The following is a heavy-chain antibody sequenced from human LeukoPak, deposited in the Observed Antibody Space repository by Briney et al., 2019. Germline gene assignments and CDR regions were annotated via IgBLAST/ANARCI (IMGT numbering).Heavy chain of an antibody. CDR1: GDSVSSNSAA. CDR3: ARDNYYDSSGYSWWYFDY. CDR2: TYYRSKWYN. Sequence: SQTLSLTCAISGDSVSSNSAAWNWIRQSPSRGLEWLGRTYYRSKWYNDYAVSVKSRITINPDTSKNQFSLQLNSVTPEDTAVYYCARDNYYDSSGYSWWYFDYWGQGTLVTASS. J-gene: IGHJ4*02. V-gene: IGHV6-1*01. D-gene: IGHD3-22*01.